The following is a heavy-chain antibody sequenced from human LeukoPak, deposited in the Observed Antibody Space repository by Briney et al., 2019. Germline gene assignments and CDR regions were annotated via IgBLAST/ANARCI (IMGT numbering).Heavy chain of an antibody. CDR3: ARDPDYDSSGPSTPPDY. J-gene: IGHJ4*02. V-gene: IGHV1-46*01. D-gene: IGHD3-22*01. CDR1: GYTFTSYY. CDR2: INPSGGST. Sequence: ASVKVSCKASGYTFTSYYMHWVRQAPGQGLEWMGIINPSGGSTSYAQKFQGRVTMTRDTSTSTAYMELSSLRSEDTAVYYCARDPDYDSSGPSTPPDYWGQGTLVTVSS.